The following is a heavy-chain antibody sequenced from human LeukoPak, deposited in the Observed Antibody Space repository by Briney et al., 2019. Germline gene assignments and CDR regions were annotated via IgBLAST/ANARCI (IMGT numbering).Heavy chain of an antibody. CDR2: ISWNSGSI. Sequence: GGSLRLSCAASGFTFDDYAMHWVRQAPGKGLEWVSGISWNSGSIGYADSVKGRFTISRDNAKNSLYLQMNSLRAEDTALYYCAKALSRNWTIRIWFDPWGQGTLVTVSS. CDR1: GFTFDDYA. D-gene: IGHD1-1*01. V-gene: IGHV3-9*01. CDR3: AKALSRNWTIRIWFDP. J-gene: IGHJ5*02.